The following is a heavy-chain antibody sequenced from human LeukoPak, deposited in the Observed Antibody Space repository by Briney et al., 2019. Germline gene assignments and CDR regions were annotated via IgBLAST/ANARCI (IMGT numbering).Heavy chain of an antibody. J-gene: IGHJ3*02. Sequence: PPGGSLRLPCAASGFTFSSYAMSWVRQAPGKGLEWVSVIYSGGSTYYADSVKGRFTISRDNSKNTLYLQMSSLRAEDTAVYYCARVFGEPIWGQGTMVTVSS. V-gene: IGHV3-66*01. D-gene: IGHD3-10*02. CDR3: ARVFGEPI. CDR1: GFTFSSYA. CDR2: IYSGGST.